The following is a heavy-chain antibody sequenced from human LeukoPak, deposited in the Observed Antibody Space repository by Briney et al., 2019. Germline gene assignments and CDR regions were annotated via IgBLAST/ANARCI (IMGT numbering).Heavy chain of an antibody. V-gene: IGHV4-34*01. Sequence: SETLSLTCAVYGGSFSGYYWSWIRQPPGKGLEWIGEINHSGSTNYNPSLKSRVTISVDTSKNQFSLKLSSVTAADTAVYYCARVTARGPGFDPWGQGTLVTVSS. D-gene: IGHD6-6*01. CDR2: INHSGST. CDR3: ARVTARGPGFDP. CDR1: GGSFSGYY. J-gene: IGHJ5*02.